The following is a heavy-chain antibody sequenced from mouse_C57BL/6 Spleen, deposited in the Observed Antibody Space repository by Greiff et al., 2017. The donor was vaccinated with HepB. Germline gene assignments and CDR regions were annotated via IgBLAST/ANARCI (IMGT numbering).Heavy chain of an antibody. D-gene: IGHD3-3*01. CDR2: ISSGSSTI. V-gene: IGHV5-17*01. CDR1: GFTFSDYG. CDR3: ARPGTYYAMDY. Sequence: EVKLVESGGGLVKPGGSLKLSCAASGFTFSDYGMHWVRQAPEKGLEWVAYISSGSSTIYYADTVKGRVTISRDNAENTLFLQMTSLRSEDTAMYYCARPGTYYAMDYWGQGTSVTVSS. J-gene: IGHJ4*01.